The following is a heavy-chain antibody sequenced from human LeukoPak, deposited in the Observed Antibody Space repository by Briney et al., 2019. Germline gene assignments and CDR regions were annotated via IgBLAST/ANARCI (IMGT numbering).Heavy chain of an antibody. V-gene: IGHV3-53*01. Sequence: PGGSLRLSCAASGFSVSTNYMSWVRQAPGKGLEWVSVIYSDGSTYYPDTVKGRFTISRDNAKNTVDLQMNSLRAKDTAVYYCTRDQTRPPQGENWGQGTLVTVSS. CDR2: IYSDGST. CDR3: TRDQTRPPQGEN. J-gene: IGHJ4*02. D-gene: IGHD3-10*01. CDR1: GFSVSTNY.